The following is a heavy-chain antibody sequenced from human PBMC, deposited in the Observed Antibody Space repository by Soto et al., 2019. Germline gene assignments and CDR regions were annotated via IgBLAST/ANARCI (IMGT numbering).Heavy chain of an antibody. J-gene: IGHJ6*02. D-gene: IGHD2-15*01. CDR2: ISAYNGNT. V-gene: IGHV1-18*01. Sequence: ASVKVSCKASGYTFTSYGISWVRQAPGQGLEWMGWISAYNGNTNYAQKLQGRVTMTTDTSTSTAYMELRSLRSDDTAVYYCARDILVVVAATDMTTPGYYYYGMDVWGQGTTVTVSS. CDR1: GYTFTSYG. CDR3: ARDILVVVAATDMTTPGYYYYGMDV.